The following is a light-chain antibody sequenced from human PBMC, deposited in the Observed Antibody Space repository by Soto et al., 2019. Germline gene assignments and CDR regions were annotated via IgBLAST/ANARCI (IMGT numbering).Light chain of an antibody. CDR1: QSVSSK. J-gene: IGKJ5*01. CDR2: GTS. V-gene: IGKV3-15*01. CDR3: QQYSNWPPFT. Sequence: EIVMAQSPGTLSVSPGERATLSCRTSQSVSSKLAWYQQKPGQSPRLLIYGTSIRATGIPARFSGSGSGTEFTLTISNLQSEDFGVYYCQQYSNWPPFTFGQGTRLEVK.